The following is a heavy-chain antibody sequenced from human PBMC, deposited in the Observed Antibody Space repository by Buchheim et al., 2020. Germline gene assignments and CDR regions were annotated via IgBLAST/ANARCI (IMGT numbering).Heavy chain of an antibody. CDR3: ARVTVVPAATQGNYYYYMDV. V-gene: IGHV4-34*01. CDR2: INHSGST. D-gene: IGHD2-2*01. J-gene: IGHJ6*03. CDR1: GGSFSGYY. Sequence: QVQLQQWGAGLLKPSETLSLTCAVYGGSFSGYYWSWIRQPPGKGLEWIGEINHSGSTNYNPSLKSRVTISVDTSKNQFSLKLSSVTAADTAVCYCARVTVVPAATQGNYYYYMDVWGKGTT.